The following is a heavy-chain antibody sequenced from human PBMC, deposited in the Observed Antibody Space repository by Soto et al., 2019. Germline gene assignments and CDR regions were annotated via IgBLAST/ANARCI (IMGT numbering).Heavy chain of an antibody. Sequence: SVKVSCKASGGTFSSYAISWVRQAPGQGLEWMVGIIPIFGTATYAQKFQGRVTITADNSTSTAYMVLSSMRSEDTAVYYCARESGDTIFGVVMNWFDPWGQGTLVTVSS. V-gene: IGHV1-69*06. D-gene: IGHD3-3*01. CDR3: ARESGDTIFGVVMNWFDP. J-gene: IGHJ5*02. CDR2: IIPIFGTA. CDR1: GGTFSSYA.